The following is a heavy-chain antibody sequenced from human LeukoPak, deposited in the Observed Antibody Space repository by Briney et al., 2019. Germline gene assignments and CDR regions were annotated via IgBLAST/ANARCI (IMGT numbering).Heavy chain of an antibody. Sequence: GGSLRLSCAASGVAVSSNSFSWVRQAPGKGLEWVSVVDFGGNTNYADSVKGRFTISRDNSKNTLYLQMNSLRAEDTAVHYCARGTRIYFDYWGQGTLVTVSS. CDR3: ARGTRIYFDY. J-gene: IGHJ4*02. V-gene: IGHV3-53*01. CDR1: GVAVSSNS. CDR2: VDFGGNT.